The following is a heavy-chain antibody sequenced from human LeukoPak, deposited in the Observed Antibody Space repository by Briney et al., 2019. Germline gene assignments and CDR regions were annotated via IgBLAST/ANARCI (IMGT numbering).Heavy chain of an antibody. D-gene: IGHD2-15*01. J-gene: IGHJ4*02. CDR2: ISAYNGNT. Sequence: ASVKVSCKASGYTFTSYSISWVRQATGQGLEWMGWISAYNGNTIYAQKVKGRVTMTPDTSTSTAYMELRSLKSDDTAVYYCARASYCSGGSCYSDYWGQGTLVTVSS. CDR1: GYTFTSYS. CDR3: ARASYCSGGSCYSDY. V-gene: IGHV1-18*01.